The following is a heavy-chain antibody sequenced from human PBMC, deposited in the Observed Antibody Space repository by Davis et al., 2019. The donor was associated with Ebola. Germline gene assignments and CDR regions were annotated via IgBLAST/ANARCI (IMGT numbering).Heavy chain of an antibody. Sequence: SGPTLVKPTQTLTLTCTFSGFSLSTSGMCVSWIRQPPGKALEWLALIDWDDDKYYSTSLKTRLTISKDTSKNQVVLTMTNMDPVDTATYYCARIRLSGSYYYYGMDVWGKGTTVTVSS. V-gene: IGHV2-70*01. CDR1: GFSLSTSGMC. J-gene: IGHJ6*04. CDR2: IDWDDDK. CDR3: ARIRLSGSYYYYGMDV. D-gene: IGHD1-26*01.